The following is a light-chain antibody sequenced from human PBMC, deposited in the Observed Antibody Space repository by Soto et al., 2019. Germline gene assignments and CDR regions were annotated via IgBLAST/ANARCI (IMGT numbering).Light chain of an antibody. CDR3: QQYNNWPPLT. CDR2: GAS. V-gene: IGKV3D-15*01. CDR1: QTVNSN. J-gene: IGKJ4*01. Sequence: EIVMTQSPATLSVSPGERASLSCRASQTVNSNLAWYQKKPVQAPRLLIYGASTRAPVIPARFSGSGSGTEFTLTISSLQSEDFAVYYCQQYNNWPPLTFGGGTKVDIK.